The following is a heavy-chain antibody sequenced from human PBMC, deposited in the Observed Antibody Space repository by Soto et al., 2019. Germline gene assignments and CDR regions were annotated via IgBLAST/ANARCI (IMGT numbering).Heavy chain of an antibody. D-gene: IGHD6-19*01. CDR2: ISAYNGNT. Sequence: ASVKVSCKASGYTFTSYGISWVRQAPGQGLEWMGWISAYNGNTNYAQKLQGRVTMTTDTSTSTAYMELRSLRSDDMAVYYCARAGYSSGWYYYYGMDVWGQGTTVTVSS. V-gene: IGHV1-18*03. CDR3: ARAGYSSGWYYYYGMDV. J-gene: IGHJ6*02. CDR1: GYTFTSYG.